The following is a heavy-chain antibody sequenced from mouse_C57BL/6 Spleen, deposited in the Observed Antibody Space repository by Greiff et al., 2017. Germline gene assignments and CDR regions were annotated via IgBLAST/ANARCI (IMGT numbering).Heavy chain of an antibody. J-gene: IGHJ2*01. D-gene: IGHD2-14*01. CDR1: GYAFSSSW. Sequence: VKLQESGPELVKPGASVKISCKASGYAFSSSWMNWVKQRPGKGLEWIGRIYPGDGDTNYNGKFKGKATLTADKSSSTAYMQLSSLTSEDSAVYFCARSIGVLYYFDYWGQGTTLTVSS. CDR2: IYPGDGDT. CDR3: ARSIGVLYYFDY. V-gene: IGHV1-82*01.